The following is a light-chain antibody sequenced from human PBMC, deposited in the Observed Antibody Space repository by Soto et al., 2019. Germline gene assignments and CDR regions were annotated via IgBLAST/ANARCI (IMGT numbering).Light chain of an antibody. CDR3: QRVKTYPLT. CDR2: AAS. J-gene: IGKJ4*01. V-gene: IGKV1-9*01. Sequence: DIQLTQSPSFLSASVGDRVTITCRASQDISSHLAWYQQKPGKAPKLLIYAASTLQSGVRIGFGGSGSGTEFTRTITSLQPEDCARYYCQRVKTYPLTFGGGTKVEIK. CDR1: QDISSH.